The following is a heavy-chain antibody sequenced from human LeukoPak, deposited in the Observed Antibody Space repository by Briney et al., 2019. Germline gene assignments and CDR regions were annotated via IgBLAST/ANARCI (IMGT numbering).Heavy chain of an antibody. J-gene: IGHJ2*01. Sequence: FQGRVTITRDTSASTAYMELSSLRSEDTAVYYCARQVRFHWYFDLWGRGTLVTVSS. V-gene: IGHV1-3*01. CDR3: ARQVRFHWYFDL. D-gene: IGHD3-3*01.